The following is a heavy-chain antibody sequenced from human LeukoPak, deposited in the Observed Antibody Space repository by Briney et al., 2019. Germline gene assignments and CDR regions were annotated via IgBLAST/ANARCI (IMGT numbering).Heavy chain of an antibody. CDR2: ISSSGSTT. J-gene: IGHJ4*02. CDR3: ASQKGRIAVAVDY. D-gene: IGHD6-19*01. Sequence: PGGSLTLTCAASGFTLSSYEMNWVRQPPGKGLEWVSYISSSGSTTYYAASVKGRFTISRDNTKNSLYLQMNSLRVEDTAVYYCASQKGRIAVAVDYWGQGTLVTVSS. V-gene: IGHV3-48*03. CDR1: GFTLSSYE.